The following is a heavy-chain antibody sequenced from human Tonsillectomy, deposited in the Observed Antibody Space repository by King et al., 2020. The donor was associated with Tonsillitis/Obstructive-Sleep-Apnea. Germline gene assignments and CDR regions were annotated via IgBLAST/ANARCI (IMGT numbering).Heavy chain of an antibody. J-gene: IGHJ3*02. CDR1: GFTLSSYR. CDR3: ARDLVVDNTRRAFDI. V-gene: IGHV3-48*02. CDR2: ISSTTNTI. D-gene: IGHD2-15*01. Sequence: VQLVESGGGLVQPGGSLRLSCAASGFTLSSYRMNWVRQAPGKGLEWVSYISSTTNTIYYADSVKGRFSISRDNSKSSLYLQMNSLRDEDTALYYCARDLVVDNTRRAFDIWGQGTMVTVSS.